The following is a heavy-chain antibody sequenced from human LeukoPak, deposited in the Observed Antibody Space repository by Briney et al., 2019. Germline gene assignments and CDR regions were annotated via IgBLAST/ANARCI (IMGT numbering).Heavy chain of an antibody. V-gene: IGHV3-11*03. D-gene: IGHD4-17*01. CDR1: GFTVSSNY. CDR2: ISSSSSYT. Sequence: GGSLRLSCAASGFTVSSNYMSWVRQAPGKGLEWVSYISSSSSYTNYADSVKGRFTISRDNAKNSLYLQMNSLRAEDTAVYYCAKLTHYGDYDNWFDPWGQGTLVTVSS. CDR3: AKLTHYGDYDNWFDP. J-gene: IGHJ5*02.